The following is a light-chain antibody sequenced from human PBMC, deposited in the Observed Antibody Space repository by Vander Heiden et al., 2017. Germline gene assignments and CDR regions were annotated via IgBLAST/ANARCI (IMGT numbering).Light chain of an antibody. CDR2: RAS. Sequence: DTVMTQSPATLSVSPGERATLSCRASQSVGSNLAWYQQNPGQAPRLLIYRASTRATGIPARFSGSGSGTEFTLTISSLQSEDFAIYYCQQYNNWPPYTFGQGTKLEIK. CDR1: QSVGSN. J-gene: IGKJ2*01. CDR3: QQYNNWPPYT. V-gene: IGKV3-15*01.